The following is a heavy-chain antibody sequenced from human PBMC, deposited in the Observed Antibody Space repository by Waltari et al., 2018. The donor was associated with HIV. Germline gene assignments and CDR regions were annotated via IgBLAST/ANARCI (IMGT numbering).Heavy chain of an antibody. CDR2: ISWNGGGI. CDR1: GFTFDAYA. CDR3: AKDRSGNYYNPWFDP. D-gene: IGHD3-10*01. V-gene: IGHV3-9*01. J-gene: IGHJ5*02. Sequence: EVQLVESGGGLVQPGRSLRPPWAASGFTFDAYAMHWLRQVPGKGLEWVSGISWNGGGIGYADSVKGRFTISRDNAKNSLYLQMNSLRAEDTAMYYCAKDRSGNYYNPWFDPWGQGTLVTVSS.